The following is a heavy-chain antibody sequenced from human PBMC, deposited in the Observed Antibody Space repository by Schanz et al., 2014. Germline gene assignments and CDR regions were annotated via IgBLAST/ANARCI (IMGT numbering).Heavy chain of an antibody. Sequence: QVQLVESGGGVVQPGGSLRLSCAASGFSFSTYAMHWVRQAPGKGLEWVAVILYDGSKTYYADSVKGRFTISRDNSKNTLSLQMNSLRAEDTAVYYCVKDLQRELLRDDHYYGMDVWGQGTTVTVSS. CDR3: VKDLQRELLRDDHYYGMDV. V-gene: IGHV3-33*03. D-gene: IGHD1-26*01. CDR2: ILYDGSKT. CDR1: GFSFSTYA. J-gene: IGHJ6*02.